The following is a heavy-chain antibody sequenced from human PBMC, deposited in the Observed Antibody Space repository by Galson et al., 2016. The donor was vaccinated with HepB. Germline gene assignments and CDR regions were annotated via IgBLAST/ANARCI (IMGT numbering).Heavy chain of an antibody. J-gene: IGHJ4*02. CDR1: GFSFQNYA. D-gene: IGHD6-19*01. Sequence: SLRLSCAASGFSFQNYAMHWVRQAPGKGLEWVSLISWDAGTTYYVDSGKGRFTISRDSTKNSLYLQMNSLRPEDTAIYYCVKVGSAIAVTGYFDNWGQGTLVTVSS. CDR3: VKVGSAIAVTGYFDN. V-gene: IGHV3-43D*03. CDR2: ISWDAGTT.